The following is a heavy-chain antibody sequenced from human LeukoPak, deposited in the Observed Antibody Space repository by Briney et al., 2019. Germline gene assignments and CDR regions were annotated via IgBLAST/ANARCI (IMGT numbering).Heavy chain of an antibody. Sequence: GGSLRLSCAASGFTFTYYWMSWVRQAPGKGLEWVANINQDDTQKYYVDSVKGRFAIFKDNAKNSLYLQMNSLRVEDTAVYYCAKVGRSGWPLDNWGQGTLVTVSS. V-gene: IGHV3-7*01. CDR2: INQDDTQK. CDR1: GFTFTYYW. CDR3: AKVGRSGWPLDN. J-gene: IGHJ4*02. D-gene: IGHD6-19*01.